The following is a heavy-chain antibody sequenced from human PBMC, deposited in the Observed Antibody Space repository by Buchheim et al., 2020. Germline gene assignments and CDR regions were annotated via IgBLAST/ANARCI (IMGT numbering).Heavy chain of an antibody. CDR3: ARVRTSTVTTAVYYGMDV. Sequence: QVQLQESGPGLVKPSETLSLTCTVSGGSISSYYWSWIRQPPGKGLEWIGYIYYSGSTNYNPSLKSRVTISVDKSKNQFSLKLSSVTAADTAVYYCARVRTSTVTTAVYYGMDVWGQGTT. J-gene: IGHJ6*02. D-gene: IGHD4-17*01. V-gene: IGHV4-59*01. CDR2: IYYSGST. CDR1: GGSISSYY.